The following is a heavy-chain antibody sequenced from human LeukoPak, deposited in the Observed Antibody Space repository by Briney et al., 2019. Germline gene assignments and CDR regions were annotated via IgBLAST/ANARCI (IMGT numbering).Heavy chain of an antibody. CDR3: ARRRSVRNFDY. J-gene: IGHJ4*02. D-gene: IGHD6-25*01. CDR1: GGSFSGYY. CDR2: INHSGST. Sequence: KPSETLSLTCAVYGGSFSGYYWSWIRQPPGKGLEWIGEINHSGSTSYNPSLRSRVTISVDTSKNQFSLKLSSVTAADTAVYYCARRRSVRNFDYWGQGTLVTVSS. V-gene: IGHV4-34*01.